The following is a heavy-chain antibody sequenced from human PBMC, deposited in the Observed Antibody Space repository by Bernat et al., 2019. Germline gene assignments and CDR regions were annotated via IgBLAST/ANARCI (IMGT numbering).Heavy chain of an antibody. D-gene: IGHD6-19*01. Sequence: QVQLVQSGAEVKKPGASVKVSCKASGYTFTSYYIHRVRQAPGQGLEWMGIINPSSGTTSYAQKYQGRVTMTRDTTTSTAYMELSSLGSEDAAVFYCATGANSSPFAVWVHWGQGTLVTVSS. CDR3: ATGANSSPFAVWVH. CDR2: INPSSGTT. J-gene: IGHJ4*02. CDR1: GYTFTSYY. V-gene: IGHV1-46*01.